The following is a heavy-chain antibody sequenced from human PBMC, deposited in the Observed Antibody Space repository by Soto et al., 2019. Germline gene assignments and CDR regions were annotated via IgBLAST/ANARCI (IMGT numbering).Heavy chain of an antibody. J-gene: IGHJ4*02. CDR3: ARFGYSTNIGIDY. CDR2: IYYSGST. D-gene: IGHD3-22*01. V-gene: IGHV4-31*03. CDR1: GGSISSGGYY. Sequence: SETLSLTCTVSGGSISSGGYYWSWIRQHPGKGLEWIGYIYYSGSTYYNPSLKSRVTISVDTSKNQFSLKLSSVTAADTAVYYCARFGYSTNIGIDYWGQGTLVTVSS.